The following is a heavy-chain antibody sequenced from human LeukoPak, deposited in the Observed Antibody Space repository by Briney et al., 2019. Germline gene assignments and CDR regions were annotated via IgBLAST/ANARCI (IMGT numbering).Heavy chain of an antibody. CDR2: IKGDGIST. CDR1: GFDFSSNW. J-gene: IGHJ4*02. D-gene: IGHD3-22*01. V-gene: IGHV3-74*01. Sequence: PGGSLRLACAASGFDFSSNWMHGVRHAPGQGLVWVSRIKGDGISTNYADSVKGRFTISRDIAKNSLYLQMNSLRAEDTAVYYCARDRIWYYDSSGYYGDYWGQGTLVTVSS. CDR3: ARDRIWYYDSSGYYGDY.